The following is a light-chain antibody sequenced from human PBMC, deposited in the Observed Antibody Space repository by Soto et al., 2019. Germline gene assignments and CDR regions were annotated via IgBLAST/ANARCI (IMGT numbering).Light chain of an antibody. CDR1: QSVSSSY. Sequence: EIVFTQSPGTPSLSPGERATLSCRASQSVSSSYLGWYQQKPGQAPSLPIYCVSNRSTGIPDRFSGSGSGTAFTLTIRRLEPEVLAVYYCQQYGTSPWTFGQGTKVEIK. CDR3: QQYGTSPWT. V-gene: IGKV3-20*01. CDR2: CVS. J-gene: IGKJ1*01.